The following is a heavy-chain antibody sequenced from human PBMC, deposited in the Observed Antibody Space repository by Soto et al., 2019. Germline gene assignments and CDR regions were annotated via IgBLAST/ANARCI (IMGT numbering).Heavy chain of an antibody. CDR2: IYYSGST. D-gene: IGHD3-3*01. V-gene: IGHV4-59*01. CDR3: ARERADYDFWSGYYDGNWFDP. Sequence: SETLSLTCTVSGGSISSYYWSWIRQPPGKGLEWIGYIYYSGSTNYNPSLKSRVTISVDTSKNQFSLKLSSVTAADTAVYYCARERADYDFWSGYYDGNWFDPWGQGTLVTVSS. J-gene: IGHJ5*02. CDR1: GGSISSYY.